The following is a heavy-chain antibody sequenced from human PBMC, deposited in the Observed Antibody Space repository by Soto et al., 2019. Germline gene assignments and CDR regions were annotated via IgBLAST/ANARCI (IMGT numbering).Heavy chain of an antibody. D-gene: IGHD5-12*01. CDR2: VFYSGHT. CDR3: ARAKLYSRYVFDY. J-gene: IGHJ4*02. Sequence: SETLSLTCTVSGGSFSSYYWTWIRQPPGKGLEWIGYVFYSGHTSYNPSLKSRVTISIDTSKNQFSLKLTSVTAADTAVYYCARAKLYSRYVFDYWAQGALVTVSS. CDR1: GGSFSSYY. V-gene: IGHV4-59*01.